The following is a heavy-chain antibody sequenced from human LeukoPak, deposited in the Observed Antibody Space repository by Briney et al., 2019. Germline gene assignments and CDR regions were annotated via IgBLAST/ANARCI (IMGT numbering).Heavy chain of an antibody. CDR3: TRQSQYCSTVTCYGID. D-gene: IGHD2-2*01. CDR1: GYRFPAYG. V-gene: IGHV5-51*01. CDR2: IYPGDSDT. J-gene: IGHJ4*02. Sequence: GEALKISSKGSGYRFPAYGIGWVRQMPGKGLEWMGIIYPGDSDTRYSPSFQGQVTISADKSTSTAYLQWSSLQASDTALYYCTRQSQYCSTVTCYGIDWGQGTLVAVSS.